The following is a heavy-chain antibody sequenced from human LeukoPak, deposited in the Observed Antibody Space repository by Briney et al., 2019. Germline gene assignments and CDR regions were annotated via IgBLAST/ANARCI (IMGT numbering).Heavy chain of an antibody. Sequence: GGSLRLSCAASGFTFSSYGMSWVRQAPGKGLEWVANIKQDGSEKYYVDSVKGRFTISRDNAKNSLYLKMNSLRAEDTAVYYCARDDCSSISCYHNWFDPWGQGTLVTVSS. J-gene: IGHJ5*02. V-gene: IGHV3-7*01. CDR2: IKQDGSEK. CDR1: GFTFSSYG. D-gene: IGHD2-2*01. CDR3: ARDDCSSISCYHNWFDP.